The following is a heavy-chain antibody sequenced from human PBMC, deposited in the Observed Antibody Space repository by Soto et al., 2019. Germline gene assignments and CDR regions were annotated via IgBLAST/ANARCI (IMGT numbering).Heavy chain of an antibody. J-gene: IGHJ1*01. Sequence: QVQLVQSGAEVKKPGSSVKVPCKASGGTFSSYTISWVRQAPGQGLEWMGRIIPILGIANYAQKFQGRVTITADKSTSTDYMELSSLRSEDTAVYYCARDRHYDYIWGSDRDTRKTEYFQHWGQGTLVTVSS. CDR3: ARDRHYDYIWGSDRDTRKTEYFQH. V-gene: IGHV1-69*08. CDR2: IIPILGIA. CDR1: GGTFSSYT. D-gene: IGHD3-16*02.